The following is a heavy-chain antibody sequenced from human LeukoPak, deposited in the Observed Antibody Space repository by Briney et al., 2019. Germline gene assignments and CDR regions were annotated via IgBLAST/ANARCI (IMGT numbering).Heavy chain of an antibody. CDR1: GFTFDDYA. J-gene: IGHJ4*02. CDR3: AKDHPLWFGEFDY. Sequence: GGSLRLSCAASGFTFDDYAMHWVRQAPGKGLEWVSGISWNSGSIGYADSVKGRFTISRDNSKNTLYLQMNSLRAEDTAVYYCAKDHPLWFGEFDYWGQGTLVTVSS. V-gene: IGHV3-9*01. CDR2: ISWNSGSI. D-gene: IGHD3-10*01.